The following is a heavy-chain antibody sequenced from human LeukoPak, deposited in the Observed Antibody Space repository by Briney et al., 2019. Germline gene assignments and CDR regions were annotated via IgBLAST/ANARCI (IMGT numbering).Heavy chain of an antibody. Sequence: SSETLSLTCTVSGGSISSYYWSWIRQPPGKGLEWIGYIYYSGSTNYNPSLKSRVTISVDTSKNQFSLKLSSVTAADTAVYYCARDAGAGIAAAKNNWFDPWGQGTLVTVSS. CDR2: IYYSGST. CDR1: GGSISSYY. CDR3: ARDAGAGIAAAKNNWFDP. D-gene: IGHD6-13*01. V-gene: IGHV4-59*01. J-gene: IGHJ5*02.